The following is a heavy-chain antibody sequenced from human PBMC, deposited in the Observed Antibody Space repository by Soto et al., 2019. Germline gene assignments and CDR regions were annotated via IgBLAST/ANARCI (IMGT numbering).Heavy chain of an antibody. V-gene: IGHV4-4*02. CDR3: ARDNRLLLWFGEATSYYYYGMDV. CDR1: GGSISSSNW. CDR2: IYHSGST. Sequence: SETLSLTCAVSGGSISSSNWWSWVRQPPGKGLEWIGEIYHSGSTNYNPSLKSRVTISVDKSKNQFSLKLSSVTAADTSVYYCARDNRLLLWFGEATSYYYYGMDVWGQGTTVTVSS. J-gene: IGHJ6*02. D-gene: IGHD3-10*01.